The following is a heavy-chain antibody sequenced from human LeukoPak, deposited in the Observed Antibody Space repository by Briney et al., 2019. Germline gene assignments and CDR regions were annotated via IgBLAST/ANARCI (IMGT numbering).Heavy chain of an antibody. CDR2: IYHRGST. D-gene: IGHD5-18*01. CDR1: DYSISNDYY. J-gene: IGHJ4*02. CDR3: ANLQLWSR. Sequence: SETLSLTCSVSDYSISNDYYWGWIRQPPGKGLEWIGSIYHRGSTYYNPSLKSRVTISVDTSKNQFSLKLNSVTAADTAVYYCANLQLWSRWGQGTLVTVSS. V-gene: IGHV4-38-2*02.